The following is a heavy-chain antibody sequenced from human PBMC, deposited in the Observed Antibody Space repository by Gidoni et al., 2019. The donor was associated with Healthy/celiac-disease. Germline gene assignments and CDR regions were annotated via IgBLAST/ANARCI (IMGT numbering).Heavy chain of an antibody. Sequence: QVQLVESGGGVVQPGRSLRLSCAASGFTFSSYGMHWVRQAPGKGLELVAVISYDGSNKYYADSVKGRFTISRDNSKNTLYLQMNSLRAEDTAVYYCAKDDGDRLRWPLFYYYYMDVWGKGTTVTVSS. CDR2: ISYDGSNK. CDR1: GFTFSSYG. CDR3: AKDDGDRLRWPLFYYYYMDV. D-gene: IGHD4-17*01. V-gene: IGHV3-30*18. J-gene: IGHJ6*03.